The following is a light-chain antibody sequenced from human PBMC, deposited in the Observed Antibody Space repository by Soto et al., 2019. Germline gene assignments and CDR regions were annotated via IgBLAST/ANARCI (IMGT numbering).Light chain of an antibody. CDR1: SNDIGGYNY. CDR3: SSYTSTNTYV. J-gene: IGLJ1*01. CDR2: DVT. V-gene: IGLV2-14*01. Sequence: QSALTQPASVSGSPGQSITISCTGTSNDIGGYNYVSWYQQHPGKAPKLMIYDVTHRPSGISHRFSGSKSGNTASLTISGLQAEDEADYYCSSYTSTNTYVFGTGTKVTVL.